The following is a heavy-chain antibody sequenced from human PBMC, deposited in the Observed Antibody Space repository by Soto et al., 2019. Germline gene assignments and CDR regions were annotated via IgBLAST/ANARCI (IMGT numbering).Heavy chain of an antibody. J-gene: IGHJ5*02. Sequence: SETLSLTCTVSGGSISSGGYYWSCIRQHPGKGLEWIGYIYYSGSTYYNPSLKSRVTISVDTSKNQFSLKLSSVTAADTAVYYCAREVCSGGSCYSGWFDPWGQGTLVTVSS. D-gene: IGHD2-15*01. CDR2: IYYSGST. V-gene: IGHV4-31*03. CDR1: GGSISSGGYY. CDR3: AREVCSGGSCYSGWFDP.